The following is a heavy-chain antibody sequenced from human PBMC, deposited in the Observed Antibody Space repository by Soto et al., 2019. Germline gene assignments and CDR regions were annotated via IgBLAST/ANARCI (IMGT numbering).Heavy chain of an antibody. V-gene: IGHV1-18*01. CDR2: ISAYNGNT. CDR3: ARVPNVDIVATTENWLDP. D-gene: IGHD5-12*01. J-gene: IGHJ5*02. CDR1: GYTFTSYG. Sequence: GASVKVSCKASGYTFTSYGISWVRQAPGQGLEWMGWISAYNGNTNYTQKLQGRVIMTTDTSTSTAYMELRSLRSDDTAVYYCARVPNVDIVATTENWLDPWGQGTLVTVSS.